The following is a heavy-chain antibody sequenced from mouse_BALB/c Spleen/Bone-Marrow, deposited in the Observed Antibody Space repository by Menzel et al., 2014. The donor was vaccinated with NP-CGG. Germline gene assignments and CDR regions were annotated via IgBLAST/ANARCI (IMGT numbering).Heavy chain of an antibody. CDR2: INTYFGDI. CDR3: ARGYSNNYAMDY. CDR1: GYTFTDYA. J-gene: IGHJ4*01. D-gene: IGHD2-5*01. V-gene: IGHV1S137*01. Sequence: VKVVESGAELVRPGVSVKISCKGSGYTFTDYAMHWVKQSHAESLEWIGVINTYFGDISYNQKFKGKATMAVDKTSRTVYMELARLTAEDSAIYYCARGYSNNYAMDYWGQGTSVTVSS.